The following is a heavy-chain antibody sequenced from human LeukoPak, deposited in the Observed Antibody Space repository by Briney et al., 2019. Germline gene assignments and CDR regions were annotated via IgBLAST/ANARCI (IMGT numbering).Heavy chain of an antibody. CDR3: ARRGDDDFRIS. J-gene: IGHJ5*02. CDR1: THSFHSQW. Sequence: GESLKISCKGPTHSFHSQWIGWVRQRPGNGLEWMGIIYPADSDTRYSPTFQGQVTISADKSISTAYLQWASLEASDTAIYYCARRGDDDFRISWGQGTLVTVSS. CDR2: IYPADSDT. V-gene: IGHV5-51*01. D-gene: IGHD2-21*02.